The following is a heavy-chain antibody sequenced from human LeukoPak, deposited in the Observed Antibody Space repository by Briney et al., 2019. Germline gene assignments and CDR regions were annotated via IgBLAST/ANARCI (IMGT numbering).Heavy chain of an antibody. CDR3: ARSEMGYYNYYMDV. CDR1: GFTFSSYA. D-gene: IGHD5-24*01. V-gene: IGHV3-23*01. Sequence: GGSLRLSCAASGFTFSSYAMSWVRQAPGKGLEWVSAISGSGGSTYYADSVKGRFTVSRDNAKNSLSLQMNSLRAEDTAVYYCARSEMGYYNYYMDVWGKGTTVTFSS. J-gene: IGHJ6*03. CDR2: ISGSGGST.